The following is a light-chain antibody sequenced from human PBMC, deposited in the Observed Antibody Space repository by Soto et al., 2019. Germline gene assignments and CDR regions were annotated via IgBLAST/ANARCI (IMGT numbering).Light chain of an antibody. J-gene: IGLJ2*01. CDR1: NIGSKN. Sequence: SYELTQPLSVSVALGQTARITCGGNNIGSKNVHGYQQKPGQAPVLVIYRDSNRPSGTPERFSGSNSGNTATLTISRAQAGDEADCYCQGWDSSTVVFGGGTKVTVL. V-gene: IGLV3-9*01. CDR2: RDS. CDR3: QGWDSSTVV.